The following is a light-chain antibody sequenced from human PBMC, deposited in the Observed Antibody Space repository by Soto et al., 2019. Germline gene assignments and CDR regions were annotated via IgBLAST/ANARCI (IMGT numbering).Light chain of an antibody. Sequence: DIQLTQSPSFLSASVGDRVTITCRASQGISSSLGWYQQKPGKAPKLLIYAAFTLHSGVPSRFSGGGSGTEFTLTISSLQPEDFATYYCQQLNNYPDAFGQGTKLEIK. CDR2: AAF. J-gene: IGKJ2*01. V-gene: IGKV1-9*01. CDR1: QGISSS. CDR3: QQLNNYPDA.